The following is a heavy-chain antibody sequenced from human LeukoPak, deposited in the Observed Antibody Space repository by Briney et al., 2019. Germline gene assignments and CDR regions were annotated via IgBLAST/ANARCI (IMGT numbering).Heavy chain of an antibody. CDR2: INHSGGT. CDR3: AMSEDGYTPGFDY. Sequence: SETLSLTCAVYGGSFSGYYWSWIRQPPGKGLEWIGEINHSGGTNYNPSLKSRVTISVDTSKSQFSLKLSSVTAADTAVYYCAMSEDGYTPGFDYWGQGTLVTVSS. CDR1: GGSFSGYY. V-gene: IGHV4-34*01. J-gene: IGHJ4*02. D-gene: IGHD5-24*01.